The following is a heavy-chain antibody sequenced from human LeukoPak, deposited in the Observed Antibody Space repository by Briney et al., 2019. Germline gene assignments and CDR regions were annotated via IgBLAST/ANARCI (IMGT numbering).Heavy chain of an antibody. CDR3: ARYPRGEGFDY. Sequence: GESLKISCKGSGYSFTSYWIGWVRQMPGKGLEWMGIIYPNDSDTIYGPSFQGQVTISADKSISTAYLQWGSLKASDTAMYYCARYPRGEGFDYWGQGTLVTVSS. D-gene: IGHD3-16*01. CDR1: GYSFTSYW. V-gene: IGHV5-51*01. CDR2: IYPNDSDT. J-gene: IGHJ4*02.